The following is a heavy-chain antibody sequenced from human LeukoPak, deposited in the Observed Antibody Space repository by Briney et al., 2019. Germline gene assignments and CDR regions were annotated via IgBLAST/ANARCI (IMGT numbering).Heavy chain of an antibody. Sequence: GGSLRLSCAASGFTFSSYEMNWVRQAPGKGLEWVSSISSSSSYIYYADSVKGRFTISRDNAKNSLYLQMNSLRAEDTAVYYCARDGGSYYYYYYMDVWGKGTTVTVPS. CDR2: ISSSSSYI. CDR3: ARDGGSYYYYYYMDV. V-gene: IGHV3-21*01. D-gene: IGHD2-15*01. CDR1: GFTFSSYE. J-gene: IGHJ6*03.